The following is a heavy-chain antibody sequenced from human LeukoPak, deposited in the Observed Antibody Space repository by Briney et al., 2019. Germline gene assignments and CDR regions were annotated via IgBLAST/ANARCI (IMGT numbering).Heavy chain of an antibody. CDR1: GYTFTSYA. Sequence: VASVKVSCKASGYTFTSYAMHWVRQAPGQRLEWMGWINAGNGNTKYSQKFQGRVTITRDTSASTAYMELSSLRSEDTAVYYCARDDWDTAPVIDAFDIWGQGTMVTVSS. CDR3: ARDDWDTAPVIDAFDI. CDR2: INAGNGNT. V-gene: IGHV1-3*01. D-gene: IGHD2-21*01. J-gene: IGHJ3*02.